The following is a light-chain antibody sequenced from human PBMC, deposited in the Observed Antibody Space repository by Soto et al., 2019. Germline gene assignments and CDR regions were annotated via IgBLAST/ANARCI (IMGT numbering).Light chain of an antibody. CDR3: QQRSKWPIT. Sequence: EIVLTQSPATLSVSPGERATLSCRASQSVSILLAWYQQKPGQAPRLLIYGASSRATGIPARFSGSGSGTDFTLTISSLEPEDFAVYYCQQRSKWPITFGQGTRLEIK. J-gene: IGKJ5*01. CDR1: QSVSIL. V-gene: IGKV3-11*01. CDR2: GAS.